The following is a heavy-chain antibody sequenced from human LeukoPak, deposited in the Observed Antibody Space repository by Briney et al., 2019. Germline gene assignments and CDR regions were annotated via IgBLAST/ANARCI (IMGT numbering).Heavy chain of an antibody. CDR3: ARDQRYCSSSSCPWEPFDY. V-gene: IGHV3-7*05. CDR2: IKQDGSET. J-gene: IGHJ4*02. CDR1: GFTLTNYW. Sequence: PGGSLRLSCEVSGFTLTNYWMSWVRQAPGKGLEWVANIKQDGSETNFLDSVRGRFTISRDNAKNSLYLQMNSLRAEDTAVYYCARDQRYCSSSSCPWEPFDYWGQGTLVTVSS. D-gene: IGHD2-2*01.